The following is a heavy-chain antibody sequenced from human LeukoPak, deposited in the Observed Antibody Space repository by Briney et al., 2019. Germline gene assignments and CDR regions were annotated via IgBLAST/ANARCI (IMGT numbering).Heavy chain of an antibody. V-gene: IGHV4-30-4*01. CDR3: AREGHCSSTSCYPQGYYYGMDV. J-gene: IGHJ6*02. CDR2: IYYSGST. D-gene: IGHD2-2*01. Sequence: SETLSLTCTVSGGSISSGDYYWSWIRQPPGKGLEWIGYIYYSGSTYYNPSLKSRVTISVDTSKNQFSLKLSSVTAADTAVYYCAREGHCSSTSCYPQGYYYGMDVWGQGTTVTVSS. CDR1: GGSISSGDYY.